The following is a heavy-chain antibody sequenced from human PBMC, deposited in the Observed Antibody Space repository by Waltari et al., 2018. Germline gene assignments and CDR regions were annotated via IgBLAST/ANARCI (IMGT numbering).Heavy chain of an antibody. J-gene: IGHJ4*02. D-gene: IGHD3-10*01. Sequence: EVQLVESGAGLVQPGGSLRLSCAASGFTFSSYSMNWVRQAPGKGLEWVSYISSSSSTIYYADSVKGRFTISRDNAKNSLYLQMNSLRAEDTAVYYCAREGLQGVSDYWGQGTLVTVSS. CDR3: AREGLQGVSDY. CDR2: ISSSSSTI. CDR1: GFTFSSYS. V-gene: IGHV3-48*01.